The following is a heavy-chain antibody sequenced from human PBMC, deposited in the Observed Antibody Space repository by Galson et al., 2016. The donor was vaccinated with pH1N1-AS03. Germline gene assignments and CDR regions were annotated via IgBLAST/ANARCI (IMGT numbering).Heavy chain of an antibody. D-gene: IGHD2-15*01. Sequence: SLRLSCAASGFPFSSYGMHWVRQAPGKGLEWVAVVWYDGSDTPYADSVKGRFTISRDASKNTVYLQMNYLGADDTAVYYCARGNPPHCSDVTCFDYLGQGTLVTVSS. CDR3: ARGNPPHCSDVTCFDY. J-gene: IGHJ4*02. CDR2: VWYDGSDT. V-gene: IGHV3-33*01. CDR1: GFPFSSYG.